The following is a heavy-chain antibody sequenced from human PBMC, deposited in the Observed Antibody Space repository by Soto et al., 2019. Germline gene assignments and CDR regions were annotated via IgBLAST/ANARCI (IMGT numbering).Heavy chain of an antibody. J-gene: IGHJ5*02. Sequence: SETLSLTCTVSGVSISNHYWSWIRQPPGKGLEWIGYIYYSGSTNYNPSLESRVTISLDTSKNQFSLKLNSVTAADTAVYYCASGYSSSWYWFDPWGQGTQVTVSS. CDR1: GVSISNHY. CDR2: IYYSGST. CDR3: ASGYSSSWYWFDP. V-gene: IGHV4-59*11. D-gene: IGHD6-13*01.